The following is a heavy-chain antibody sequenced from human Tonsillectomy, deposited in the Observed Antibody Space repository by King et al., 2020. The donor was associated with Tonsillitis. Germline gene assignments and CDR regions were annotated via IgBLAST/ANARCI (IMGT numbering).Heavy chain of an antibody. CDR3: ARDPGTVAAYYYYGMDV. V-gene: IGHV1-69*01. CDR1: GGTFSSYT. Sequence: VQLVESGAEVKKPGSSVKVSCKASGGTFSSYTISWVRQAPGQGLEWMGGIIPIFGTANYAQQFQGRVTITADESTSTAYMEVRRLRSEDTAVYYCARDPGTVAAYYYYGMDVWGQGTTVTVSS. J-gene: IGHJ6*02. CDR2: IIPIFGTA. D-gene: IGHD2-15*01.